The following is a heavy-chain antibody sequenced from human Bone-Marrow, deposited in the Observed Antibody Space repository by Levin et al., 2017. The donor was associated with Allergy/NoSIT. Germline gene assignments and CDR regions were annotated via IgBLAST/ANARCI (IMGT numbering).Heavy chain of an antibody. CDR3: AGGDSGAHDY. J-gene: IGHJ4*02. Sequence: SETLSLTCTVSGGSISSYYWSWIRHLPGKGLEWIGYLYYSGSTNYNPALQSRVTISRDTSKNQFSLKLTSLTAADTAVYFCAGGDSGAHDYWGQGTLVTVSS. D-gene: IGHD2-15*01. CDR2: LYYSGST. CDR1: GGSISSYY. V-gene: IGHV4-59*01.